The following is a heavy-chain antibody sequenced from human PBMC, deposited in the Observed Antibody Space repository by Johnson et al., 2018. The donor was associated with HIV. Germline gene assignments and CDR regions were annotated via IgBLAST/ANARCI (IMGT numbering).Heavy chain of an antibody. Sequence: VQLVESGGGLVQPGGSLRLSCAASGFTFSSYLMSWVRQAPGKGLEWVANIKKDGSEQSYVDSVRGRFTISRDNTKNSLYLHMSSLRADDTAFYYCARGKGASVGLDAFDIWGQGTMVTVSS. V-gene: IGHV3-7*05. D-gene: IGHD2-2*01. CDR1: GFTFSSYL. J-gene: IGHJ3*02. CDR3: ARGKGASVGLDAFDI. CDR2: IKKDGSEQ.